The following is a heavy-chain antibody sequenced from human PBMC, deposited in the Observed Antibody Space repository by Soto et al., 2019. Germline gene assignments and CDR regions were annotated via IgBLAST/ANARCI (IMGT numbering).Heavy chain of an antibody. J-gene: IGHJ1*01. V-gene: IGHV3-30*04. CDR3: ATEDESSGHAGTFHR. Sequence: PGGSLRLSCEASGFSFRSYVMHWVRQAPGKGLEWVAGISNDGRSTHYAESVKGRFTISRDNSKSMLYLQMNSLRVEDTSVYYCATEDESSGHAGTFHRWGQGTLVTVSS. D-gene: IGHD3-22*01. CDR2: ISNDGRST. CDR1: GFSFRSYV.